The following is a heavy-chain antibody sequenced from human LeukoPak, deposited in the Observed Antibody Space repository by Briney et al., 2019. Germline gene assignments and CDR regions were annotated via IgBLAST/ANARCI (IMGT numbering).Heavy chain of an antibody. J-gene: IGHJ6*04. D-gene: IGHD5/OR15-5a*01. CDR2: ISAYNGNT. V-gene: IGHV1-18*01. CDR1: VYTFPSYG. CDR3: ARRLEGYYYGMDV. Sequence: RASVTVPCKPSVYTFPSYGIRWVQQAPGQGLEWMGWISAYNGNTNYAQKLQGRITMTTDTSTSTAYMERRSLRSGDTAVYYCARRLEGYYYGMDVWGEGTTVTVSS.